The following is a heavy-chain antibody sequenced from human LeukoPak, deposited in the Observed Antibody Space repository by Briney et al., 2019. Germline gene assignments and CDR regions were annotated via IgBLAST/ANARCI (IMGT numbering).Heavy chain of an antibody. V-gene: IGHV1-69*13. Sequence: SVKVSCKASGGTFSSYAISWVRQAPGQGLEWMGGIIPIFGTANYAQKFQGRVTIAADESASTAYMELSSLRSEDTAVYYCARGREAAAGTGNWFDPWGQGTLVTVSS. D-gene: IGHD6-13*01. CDR2: IIPIFGTA. J-gene: IGHJ5*02. CDR1: GGTFSSYA. CDR3: ARGREAAAGTGNWFDP.